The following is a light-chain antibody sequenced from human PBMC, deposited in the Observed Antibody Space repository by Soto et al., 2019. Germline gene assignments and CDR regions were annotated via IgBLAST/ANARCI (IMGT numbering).Light chain of an antibody. V-gene: IGKV3-15*01. CDR3: QQNDKWPRT. CDR2: DES. J-gene: IGKJ1*01. Sequence: EILMTHSPATLSVSPCERATLSSSASQSVTRKLAWYQHRPGQSPRLLTYDESARAAGIPARFSGGGSGAEYTLTISSLQSEDFAVYYCQQNDKWPRTFGQGTKVDIK. CDR1: QSVTRK.